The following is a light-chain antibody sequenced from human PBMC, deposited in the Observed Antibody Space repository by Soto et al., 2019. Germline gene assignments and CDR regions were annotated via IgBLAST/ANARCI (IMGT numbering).Light chain of an antibody. Sequence: QSALTQPRSVSGSLGPSVTLSCTGTSRDVGGYHYGSWYQHHPGTAPKIIIYDVNKRASGVPDRFSGSKSGNTASLTISGLQTEDEADYYCGSYAGSYTLVFGGGTKLTVL. CDR2: DVN. CDR3: GSYAGSYTLV. V-gene: IGLV2-11*01. CDR1: SRDVGGYHY. J-gene: IGLJ2*01.